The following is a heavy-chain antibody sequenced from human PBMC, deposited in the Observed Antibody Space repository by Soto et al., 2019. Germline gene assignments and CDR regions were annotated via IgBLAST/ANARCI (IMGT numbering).Heavy chain of an antibody. Sequence: PGGSLRLSCEASGFSFSSFAMNWVRQAPGRGLEWVSYISDDGASIYYADPLKGRFTISRDNAKNSLSLQMNNLRAEDTAVYYCARENSVQAWLHHFDHWGLGTLVTVSS. CDR3: ARENSVQAWLHHFDH. CDR2: ISDDGASI. D-gene: IGHD5-18*01. V-gene: IGHV3-48*03. J-gene: IGHJ4*02. CDR1: GFSFSSFA.